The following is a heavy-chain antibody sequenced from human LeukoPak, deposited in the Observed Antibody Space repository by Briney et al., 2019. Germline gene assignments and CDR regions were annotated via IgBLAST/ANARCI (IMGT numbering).Heavy chain of an antibody. CDR1: GFTFSSYA. Sequence: GGSLRLSCAASGFTFSSYAMSWVRQAPGDGLEWVSAISGSGGSTYYADSVTGQFTISRDNSKNTLYLQMNSLRAEGTAVYYCAKDGYRGYDWNYWGQGTLVTVSS. V-gene: IGHV3-23*01. D-gene: IGHD5-12*01. J-gene: IGHJ4*02. CDR2: ISGSGGST. CDR3: AKDGYRGYDWNY.